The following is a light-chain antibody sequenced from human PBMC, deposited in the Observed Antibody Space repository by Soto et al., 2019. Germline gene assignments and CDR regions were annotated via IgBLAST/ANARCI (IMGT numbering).Light chain of an antibody. V-gene: IGLV3-25*03. Sequence: SYELTQPPSVSVSPGQTARITCSGDALPKQYAYWFQQKPGQAPVLVISKDTERPSGIPERFSGSRSGTTVTLTISGVQAEDEADYYGQSADSSGSCVFGTGTKLTVL. CDR3: QSADSSGSCV. CDR1: ALPKQY. CDR2: KDT. J-gene: IGLJ1*01.